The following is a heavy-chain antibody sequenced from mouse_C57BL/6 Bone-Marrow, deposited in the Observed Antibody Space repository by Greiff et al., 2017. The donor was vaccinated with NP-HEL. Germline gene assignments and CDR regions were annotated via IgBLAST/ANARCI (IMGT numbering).Heavy chain of an antibody. D-gene: IGHD1-1*01. J-gene: IGHJ3*01. Sequence: VKLMESGPELVKPGASVKISCKASGYSFTSYYIHWVKQRPGQGLEWIGWIYPGSGNTKYNEKFKGKATLTADTSSSTAYMQLSSLTSEDSAVYYCARWDYGSSSAWFAYWGQGTLVTVSA. CDR1: GYSFTSYY. CDR3: ARWDYGSSSAWFAY. V-gene: IGHV1-66*01. CDR2: IYPGSGNT.